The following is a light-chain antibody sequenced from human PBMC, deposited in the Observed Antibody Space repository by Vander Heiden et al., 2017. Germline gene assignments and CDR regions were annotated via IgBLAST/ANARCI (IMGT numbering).Light chain of an antibody. J-gene: IGKJ1*01. Sequence: IQLTQSPASLSASLGDRVNITCRASQGISSYLAWYQQKPGTAPRLLIYAASALQTGVPSRFSGSGSGTDFTLFINNLQPEDVATYYCQQLNTYPVAFGQGTKVEVK. V-gene: IGKV1-9*01. CDR1: QGISSY. CDR2: AAS. CDR3: QQLNTYPVA.